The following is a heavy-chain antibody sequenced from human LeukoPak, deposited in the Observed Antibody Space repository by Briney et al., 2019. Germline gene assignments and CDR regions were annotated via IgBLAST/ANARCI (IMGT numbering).Heavy chain of an antibody. Sequence: GGSLRLSYAASGFTFSNAWMSWVRQAPGKGLEWVGRIKSKTDGGTTDYAAPVKGRFTISRDDSKNTLYLQMNSLKTEDTAVYYCTTGLYSSGWYFWAGPPKLDYWGQGTLVTVSS. CDR3: TTGLYSSGWYFWAGPPKLDY. V-gene: IGHV3-15*01. CDR2: IKSKTDGGTT. D-gene: IGHD6-19*01. CDR1: GFTFSNAW. J-gene: IGHJ4*02.